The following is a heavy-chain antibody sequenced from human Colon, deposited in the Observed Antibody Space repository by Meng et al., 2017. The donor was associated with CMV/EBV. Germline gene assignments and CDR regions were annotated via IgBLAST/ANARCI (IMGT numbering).Heavy chain of an antibody. CDR2: TNEDGSDK. CDR3: ASTGPLYGLYFCY. J-gene: IGHJ4*02. V-gene: IGHV3-7*01. Sequence: LSLTCAASGSSFSNSWMIWVRRAPGKGLEWVAKTNEDGSDKYYVDSVKGRFTIFRDNAKNSVYLQMNSLRAEDTAVYYCASTGPLYGLYFCYWGQGTLVTVSS. CDR1: GSSFSNSW. D-gene: IGHD2-8*01.